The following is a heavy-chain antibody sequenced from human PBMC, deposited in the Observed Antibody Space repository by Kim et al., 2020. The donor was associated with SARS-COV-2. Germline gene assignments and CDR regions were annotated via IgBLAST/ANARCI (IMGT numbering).Heavy chain of an antibody. J-gene: IGHJ6*02. CDR2: FDPEDGDT. Sequence: ASVKVSCKVSGYSLTELSMQWVRQAPGKGLEWMGGFDPEDGDTINAQKFQGRITMTEDTSIDTAYMELSSLRSEDTAVYYCATDTLYYYALGSYFQRGTYGMDVWGQGTTVTVSS. CDR1: GYSLTELS. D-gene: IGHD3-10*01. CDR3: ATDTLYYYALGSYFQRGTYGMDV. V-gene: IGHV1-24*01.